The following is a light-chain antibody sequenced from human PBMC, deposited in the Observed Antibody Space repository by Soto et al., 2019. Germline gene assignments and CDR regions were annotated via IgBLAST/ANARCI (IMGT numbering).Light chain of an antibody. CDR3: QQYGSSRGYT. CDR2: GAS. Sequence: EIVLTQSPGTLSLSPGERATLSCRASQSVSSSYLAWYQQKPGQAPRLLIYGASSRATGLPDRFSGSGSGTDFTLTISRLEPEDFAVYYCQQYGSSRGYTFGQGTKLEIK. CDR1: QSVSSSY. V-gene: IGKV3-20*01. J-gene: IGKJ2*01.